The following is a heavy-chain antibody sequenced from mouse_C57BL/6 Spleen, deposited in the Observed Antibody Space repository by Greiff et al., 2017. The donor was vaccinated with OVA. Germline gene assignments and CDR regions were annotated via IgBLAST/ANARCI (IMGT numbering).Heavy chain of an antibody. D-gene: IGHD1-1*01. CDR2: ISDGGSYT. Sequence: EVQRVESGGGLVKPGGSLKLSCAASGFTFSSYAMSWVRQTPEKRLEWVATISDGGSYTYYPDNVKGRFTISRDNAKNNLYLQMSHLKSEDTAMYYCAREGYYGSSLFDYWGQGTTLTVSS. J-gene: IGHJ2*01. CDR1: GFTFSSYA. CDR3: AREGYYGSSLFDY. V-gene: IGHV5-4*01.